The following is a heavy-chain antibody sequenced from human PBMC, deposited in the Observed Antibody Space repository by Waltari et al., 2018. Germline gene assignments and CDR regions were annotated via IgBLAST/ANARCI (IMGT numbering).Heavy chain of an antibody. CDR2: ISWNSGSI. J-gene: IGHJ4*02. D-gene: IGHD3-22*01. CDR1: GFTFDDYA. V-gene: IGHV3-9*01. Sequence: EVQLVESGGGLVQPGRSLRLSCAASGFTFDDYAMHWVRQAPGKGLEWVSGISWNSGSIGYADSVKGRFTISRDNAKNSLYLQMNSLRAEDTALYYCAKAQTLYDSSGYYSDWGQGTLVTVSS. CDR3: AKAQTLYDSSGYYSD.